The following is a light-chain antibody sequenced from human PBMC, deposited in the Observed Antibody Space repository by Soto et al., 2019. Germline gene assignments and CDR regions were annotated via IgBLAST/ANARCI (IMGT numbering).Light chain of an antibody. Sequence: DIQMTQSPSTLSASVGDRVTITCRASQSISSWLAWYQQKPGRAPKLLIYKASSLESGVPSRFSGSGSGTEFTLTVTSLQTEDFATYDCQQYSYYATFGQGTKVEIK. V-gene: IGKV1-5*03. CDR2: KAS. J-gene: IGKJ1*01. CDR1: QSISSW. CDR3: QQYSYYAT.